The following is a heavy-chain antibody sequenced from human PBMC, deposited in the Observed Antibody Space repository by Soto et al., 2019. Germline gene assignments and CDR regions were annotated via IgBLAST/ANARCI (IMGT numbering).Heavy chain of an antibody. V-gene: IGHV3-23*01. CDR3: AIYFRPDGKYDLDY. Sequence: EVQLLESGGGLVQPGGSLRLSCAASGFSFDSYAMNWVRQAPGRGLEWVAGMLADGRTTYYGDSVKGRFTISRDNSKNKLYLKMNSLRADDMAFYDCAIYFRPDGKYDLDYWGQGTLVTVSS. J-gene: IGHJ4*02. CDR1: GFSFDSYA. D-gene: IGHD3-3*01. CDR2: MLADGRTT.